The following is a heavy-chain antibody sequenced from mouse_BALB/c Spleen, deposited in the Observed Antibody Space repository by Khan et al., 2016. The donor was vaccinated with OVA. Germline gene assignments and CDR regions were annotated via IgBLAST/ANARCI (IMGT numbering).Heavy chain of an antibody. CDR3: TRLAYYYGSEGFAY. D-gene: IGHD1-1*01. Sequence: VQLKESAGDLVKPGGSLKLSCAASGFTFSTYGMSWVRQAPDKRLEWVATVSTGGSYTYYPDSVKGRFTISRDNAQNTLYLPMSGLRSEDTAMFYCTRLAYYYGSEGFAYWGQGTLVTVSA. CDR1: GFTFSTYG. CDR2: VSTGGSYT. J-gene: IGHJ3*01. V-gene: IGHV5-6*01.